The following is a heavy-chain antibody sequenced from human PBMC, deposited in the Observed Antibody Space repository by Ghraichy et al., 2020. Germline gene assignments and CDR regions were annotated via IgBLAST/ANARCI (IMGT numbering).Heavy chain of an antibody. CDR3: ARSSIYHLFSDS. V-gene: IGHV3-33*08. J-gene: IGHJ4*02. CDR2: IWNDGSNK. Sequence: LSLTCVGSGFTFSDYGTHWVRQAPGKGLEWVAVIWNDGSNKYYAESVERRFTVSRDNSKNMVYLQMNRVTAEDTGVYFCARSSIYHLFSDSWGQGTLVTVSS. CDR1: GFTFSDYG. D-gene: IGHD3-16*02.